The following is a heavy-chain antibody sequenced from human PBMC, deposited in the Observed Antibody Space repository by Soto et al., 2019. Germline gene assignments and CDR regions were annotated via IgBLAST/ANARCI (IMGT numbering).Heavy chain of an antibody. J-gene: IGHJ4*02. Sequence: GASVKVSCKASGYTYTSYGISWVRHAPGQGLEWMGWISAYNGNTNYAQKLQGRVTMTTDTSTSTAYMELRSLRSDDTAVYYCARDGLVAGTSFLDNWGQGTLVTVSS. V-gene: IGHV1-18*01. CDR1: GYTYTSYG. CDR3: ARDGLVAGTSFLDN. CDR2: ISAYNGNT. D-gene: IGHD6-19*01.